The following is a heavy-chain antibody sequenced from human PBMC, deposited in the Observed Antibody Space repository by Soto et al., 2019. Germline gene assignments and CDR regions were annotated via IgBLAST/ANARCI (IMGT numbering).Heavy chain of an antibody. CDR3: ALTMVRGAFDI. CDR2: IYYSGTT. J-gene: IGHJ3*02. V-gene: IGHV4-28*01. Sequence: SETLSLTCAVSGYSISSSNWWGWIRQPPGKGLEWIGYIYYSGTTYYNPSLKSRVTISVDTSKNQFSLKLSSVTAADTAVYYCALTMVRGAFDIWGQGTMVTVS. D-gene: IGHD3-10*01. CDR1: GYSISSSNW.